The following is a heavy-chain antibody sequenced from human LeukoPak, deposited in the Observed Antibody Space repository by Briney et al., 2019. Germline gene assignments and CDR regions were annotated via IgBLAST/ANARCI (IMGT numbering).Heavy chain of an antibody. CDR3: AKVKNRWELLLYFDY. CDR1: GGSISSYY. CDR2: ISGSGGST. V-gene: IGHV3-23*01. D-gene: IGHD1-26*01. J-gene: IGHJ4*02. Sequence: PSETLSLTCTVSGGSISSYYWSWVRQAPGKGLEWVSAISGSGGSTYYADSVKGRFTISRDNSKNTLYLQRNSLRAEDTAVYYCAKVKNRWELLLYFDYWGQGTLVTVSS.